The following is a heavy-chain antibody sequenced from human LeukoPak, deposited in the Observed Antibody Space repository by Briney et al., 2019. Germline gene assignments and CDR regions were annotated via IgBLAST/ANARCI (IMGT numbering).Heavy chain of an antibody. V-gene: IGHV3-66*01. D-gene: IGHD2-2*01. Sequence: GGSLRLSCAASGFTVSSNYMSWVRQAPGKGLEWVSVIYSGGSTYYADPVKGRFTISRDNSKNTLYLQMNSLRAEDTAVYYCAREGYCSSTSCYLDAFDIWGQGTMVTVSS. J-gene: IGHJ3*02. CDR3: AREGYCSSTSCYLDAFDI. CDR1: GFTVSSNY. CDR2: IYSGGST.